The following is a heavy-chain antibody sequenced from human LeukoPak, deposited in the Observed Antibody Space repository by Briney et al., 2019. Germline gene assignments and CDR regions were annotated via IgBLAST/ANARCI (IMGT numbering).Heavy chain of an antibody. CDR2: IYYSGST. CDR3: ARVGGPTAFYYYYGMDV. J-gene: IGHJ6*02. Sequence: SETLSLTCTVSGGSISSYYWSWIRQPPGKGLEWIGYIYYSGSTNYNPSLKSRVTISVDTSKNQFSLKLSSVTAADTAVYYCARVGGPTAFYYYYGMDVWGQGTTVTVSS. D-gene: IGHD4-23*01. V-gene: IGHV4-59*01. CDR1: GGSISSYY.